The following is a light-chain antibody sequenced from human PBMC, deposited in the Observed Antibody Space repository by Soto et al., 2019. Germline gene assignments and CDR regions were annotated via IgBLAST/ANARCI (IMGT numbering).Light chain of an antibody. CDR3: QQYHSPWT. CDR1: QSVLYSSNNKNY. CDR2: WAS. V-gene: IGKV4-1*01. J-gene: IGKJ1*01. Sequence: DIVMTQSPDSLAVSLGERATINCKSSQSVLYSSNNKNYLAWYQQKPGQPPKLLIYWASTRESGVPDRFSSSGSGTDFTLTISRLPYQDVAFSYCQQYHSPWTFGQGTKVELK.